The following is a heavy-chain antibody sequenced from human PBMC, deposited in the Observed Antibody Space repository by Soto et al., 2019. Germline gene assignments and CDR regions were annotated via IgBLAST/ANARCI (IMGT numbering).Heavy chain of an antibody. J-gene: IGHJ5*02. CDR2: FYYSGST. CDR1: GGSISSSSDY. V-gene: IGHV4-39*01. D-gene: IGHD2-21*01. Sequence: SETLSLTCTVSGGSISSSSDYWGWIRQPPGKGLEWIGSFYYSGSTYYNPSLKSRVTLSVDTSKNQFSLKLSSVTAADTAVYYCARHFEKCGLNWFDPWGQGTLVTVSS. CDR3: ARHFEKCGLNWFDP.